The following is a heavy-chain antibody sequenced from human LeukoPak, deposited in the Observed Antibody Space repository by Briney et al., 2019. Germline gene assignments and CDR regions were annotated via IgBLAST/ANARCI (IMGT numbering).Heavy chain of an antibody. CDR2: IYYTGST. Sequence: SETLSLTCTVSGGSINSDYWSWIRQTPGKGLEWIAYIYYTGSTNYNPSLKSRVTISADTSKNQFSLKLSSVTAADTAVYYCARGAGWYQFWGQGTLVTVSS. V-gene: IGHV4-59*01. J-gene: IGHJ4*02. CDR1: GGSINSDY. CDR3: ARGAGWYQF. D-gene: IGHD6-19*01.